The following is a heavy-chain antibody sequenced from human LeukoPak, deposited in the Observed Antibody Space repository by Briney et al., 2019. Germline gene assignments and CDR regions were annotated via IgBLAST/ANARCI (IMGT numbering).Heavy chain of an antibody. D-gene: IGHD1-20*01. CDR2: MNPNSGNT. CDR3: ARAFYNWSDAFDI. J-gene: IGHJ3*02. V-gene: IGHV1-8*02. Sequence: ASVKVSCKASGYTFTSYYMHWVRQAPGQGLEWMGWMNPNSGNTGYAQKFQGRVTMTRNTSISTAYMELSSLRSEDTAVYYCARAFYNWSDAFDIWGQGTMVTVSS. CDR1: GYTFTSYY.